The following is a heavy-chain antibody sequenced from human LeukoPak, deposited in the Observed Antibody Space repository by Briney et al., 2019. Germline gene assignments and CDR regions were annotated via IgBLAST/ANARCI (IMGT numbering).Heavy chain of an antibody. CDR3: ARGYYYGLDV. J-gene: IGHJ6*04. V-gene: IGHV3-21*01. Sequence: GGSLRLSCAASGFTFSSYAMTWVRQAPGKGLQWVSAVSSSSTYIYYADSVKGRFTTSRDNAENSLYLQMNSLRAEDTAVYYCARGYYYGLDVWGKGTTVIVSS. CDR1: GFTFSSYA. CDR2: VSSSSTYI. D-gene: IGHD1-14*01.